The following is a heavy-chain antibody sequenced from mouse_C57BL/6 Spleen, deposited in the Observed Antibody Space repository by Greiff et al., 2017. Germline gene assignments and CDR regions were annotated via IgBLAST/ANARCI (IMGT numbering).Heavy chain of an antibody. V-gene: IGHV1-26*01. CDR3: ATYGSGYGFGD. Sequence: FQLHHSGPELVGPGASVKISCKASAYTLTDYYMTGVKQSHRRTLDGIGDINPNNGGTSYNQKFKGKATLTVDKSSSTAYMELRSLTSEDSAVYYCATYGSGYGFGDWGTGILVTVSA. D-gene: IGHD3-1*01. J-gene: IGHJ3*01. CDR1: AYTLTDYY. CDR2: INPNNGGT.